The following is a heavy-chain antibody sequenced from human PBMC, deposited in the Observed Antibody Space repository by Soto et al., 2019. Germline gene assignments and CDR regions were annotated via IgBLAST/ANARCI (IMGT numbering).Heavy chain of an antibody. CDR2: IIPIFGTA. Sequence: GASVKVSCKASGGTFSSYAISWVRQAPGQGLEWMGGIIPIFGTANYAQKFQGRVTITADKSTSTAYMELSRLRSEDTAVYYCARGTTDSSGPYYFDYWGQGTLVTVSS. D-gene: IGHD3-22*01. J-gene: IGHJ4*02. CDR3: ARGTTDSSGPYYFDY. CDR1: GGTFSSYA. V-gene: IGHV1-69*06.